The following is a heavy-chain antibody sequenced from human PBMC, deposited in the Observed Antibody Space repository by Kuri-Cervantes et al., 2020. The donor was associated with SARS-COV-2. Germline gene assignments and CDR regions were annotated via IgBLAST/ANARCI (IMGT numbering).Heavy chain of an antibody. CDR2: ISWNSGSI. D-gene: IGHD1-14*01. V-gene: IGHV3-9*01. J-gene: IGHJ4*02. Sequence: GGSLRLSCAASGFTFDDYAMHWVRQAPGKGLEWMSGISWNSGSIGYADSVKGRFTISRDNAKNTLYLQMNSLRAEDTAVYYCVRSHMSSGTYNYWGQGTLVTVSS. CDR1: GFTFDDYA. CDR3: VRSHMSSGTYNY.